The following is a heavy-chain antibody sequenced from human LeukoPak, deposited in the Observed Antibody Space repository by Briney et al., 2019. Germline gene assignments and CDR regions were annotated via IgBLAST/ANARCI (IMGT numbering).Heavy chain of an antibody. Sequence: GGSLRLSCAASGFTISSYEMNWVRQAPGKGLEWDSYISTSGNTRYYADSVKGRFTISRDNAKNSLYLQMNSLRVEDTAVYYCARELSGTTSYYFDYWGQGTLVTVSS. CDR1: GFTISSYE. CDR3: ARELSGTTSYYFDY. J-gene: IGHJ4*02. D-gene: IGHD1-7*01. V-gene: IGHV3-48*03. CDR2: ISTSGNTR.